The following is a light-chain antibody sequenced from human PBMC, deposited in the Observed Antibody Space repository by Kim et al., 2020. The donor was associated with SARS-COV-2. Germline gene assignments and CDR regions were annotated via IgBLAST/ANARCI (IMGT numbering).Light chain of an antibody. Sequence: SYELTQPSSVSVIPGQTARITCSGDVLTSKYARWFQQKPGQAPVLIIYKDSERPSGFPERFSGSRSGTTVTLTISGAQVDDEADYYCYSAADTTLVFGRGTQLTVL. CDR1: VLTSKY. V-gene: IGLV3-27*01. CDR3: YSAADTTLV. CDR2: KDS. J-gene: IGLJ3*02.